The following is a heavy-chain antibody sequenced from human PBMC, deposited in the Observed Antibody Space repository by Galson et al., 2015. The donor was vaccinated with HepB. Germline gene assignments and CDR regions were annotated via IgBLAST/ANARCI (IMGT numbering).Heavy chain of an antibody. V-gene: IGHV3-11*06. CDR1: GFTFSDYY. Sequence: SLRLSCAASGFTFSDYYMSWIRQAPGKGLEWVSYISSSSSYTNYADSVKGRFTISRDNSKNTLYLQMNSLRAEDTAVYYCARDLRGYSGYRDYWGQGTLVTVSS. CDR2: ISSSSSYT. J-gene: IGHJ4*02. D-gene: IGHD5-12*01. CDR3: ARDLRGYSGYRDY.